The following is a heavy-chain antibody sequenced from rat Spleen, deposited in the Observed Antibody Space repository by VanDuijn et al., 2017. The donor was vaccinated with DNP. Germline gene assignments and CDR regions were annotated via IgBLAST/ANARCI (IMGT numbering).Heavy chain of an antibody. CDR1: GFTFSNYG. CDR2: ISPSGGST. CDR3: ATGLGDY. D-gene: IGHD5-1*01. V-gene: IGHV5-19*01. Sequence: VQPGRSLKLSCAASGFTFSNYGMHWIRQAPTKGLEWVASISPSGGSTYYRDSVKGRFTISRDNAKSTLYLQMDSLRSEDTATYYCATGLGDYWGQGVMVTVSS. J-gene: IGHJ2*01.